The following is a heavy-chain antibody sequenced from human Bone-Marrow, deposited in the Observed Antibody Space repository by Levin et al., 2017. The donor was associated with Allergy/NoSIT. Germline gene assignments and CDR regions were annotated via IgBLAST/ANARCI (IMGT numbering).Heavy chain of an antibody. CDR2: INSDGSST. D-gene: IGHD3-16*01. V-gene: IGHV3-74*01. J-gene: IGHJ2*01. Sequence: GESLKISCAASEFTLSTFWMHWVRQAPGKGLVWVSRINSDGSSTTYADSVRGRITISRDNAKNTVYLQIPSMRAEDTAVYYCAREGRWGEHFDLWGRGTLVTVSS. CDR3: AREGRWGEHFDL. CDR1: EFTLSTFW.